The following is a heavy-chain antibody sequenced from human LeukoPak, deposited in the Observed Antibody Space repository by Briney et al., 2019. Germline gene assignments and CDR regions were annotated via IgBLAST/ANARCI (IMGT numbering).Heavy chain of an antibody. J-gene: IGHJ5*02. V-gene: IGHV4-59*01. CDR2: IYYSGNT. CDR3: ARFMGWSGYYEAGNWFDP. Sequence: SETLSLTCTVSGDSISNYYWSWIRQPPGKGLEWIGYIYYSGNTNYNPSLKSRVTISVDTSKNQFSLKLSSVTAADTAVYYCARFMGWSGYYEAGNWFDPWGQGTLVTVSS. CDR1: GDSISNYY. D-gene: IGHD3-3*01.